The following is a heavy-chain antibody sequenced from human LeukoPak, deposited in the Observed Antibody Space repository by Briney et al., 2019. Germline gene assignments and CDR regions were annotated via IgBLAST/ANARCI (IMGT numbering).Heavy chain of an antibody. J-gene: IGHJ4*02. V-gene: IGHV4-59*11. Sequence: SETLSLTCTVSGGSISNHYWSWIRQPPGKGPEWIGYFYYSGSTTYNPSLKSRVTISVDTSKNQFSLNLSSVTAADTAVYYCARGFGDNVVRYFDYWGQGTLVTVSS. CDR1: GGSISNHY. D-gene: IGHD6-6*01. CDR2: FYYSGST. CDR3: ARGFGDNVVRYFDY.